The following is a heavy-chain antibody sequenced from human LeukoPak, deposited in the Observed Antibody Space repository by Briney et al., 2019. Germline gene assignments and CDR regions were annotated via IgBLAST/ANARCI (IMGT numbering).Heavy chain of an antibody. Sequence: PGGSLRLSCAASGFTFSSYTINWVRQAPGKGLEWVSGTSGSGGSTYYAGSVKGRFTISRDNSKNTLYLQMNSLRVEDTAVYYCAKNGGSQCYSHLDSWGQGTLVTVSS. CDR2: TSGSGGST. CDR1: GFTFSSYT. D-gene: IGHD2-15*01. J-gene: IGHJ4*02. CDR3: AKNGGSQCYSHLDS. V-gene: IGHV3-23*01.